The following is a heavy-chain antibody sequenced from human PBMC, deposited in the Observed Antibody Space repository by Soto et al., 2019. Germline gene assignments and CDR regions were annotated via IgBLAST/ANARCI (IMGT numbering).Heavy chain of an antibody. V-gene: IGHV4-39*01. Sequence: PSETLSLTCTVSGGSISSSSYYWGWIRQPPGKGLEWIGSIYYSGSTYYNPSLKSRVTISVDTSENQFSLKLSSVTAADTAVYYCARGVILGIYHYYYKEVSGKGTTVTVAS. CDR3: ARGVILGIYHYYYKEV. J-gene: IGHJ6*03. D-gene: IGHD3-10*01. CDR2: IYYSGST. CDR1: GGSISSSSYY.